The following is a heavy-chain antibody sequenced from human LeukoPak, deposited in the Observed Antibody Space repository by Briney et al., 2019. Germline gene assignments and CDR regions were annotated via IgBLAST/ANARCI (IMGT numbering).Heavy chain of an antibody. V-gene: IGHV3-21*04. Sequence: GGSLRLSCAASGFTFSSYSMNWVRQAPGKGLEWVSSISSSSSYIYYADSVKGRFTISRDNAKNSQYLQMNSLRVEDTALYYCARAQTYGDSRLLLDYWGQGTLVTVSS. D-gene: IGHD2-21*02. CDR3: ARAQTYGDSRLLLDY. CDR2: ISSSSSYI. J-gene: IGHJ4*02. CDR1: GFTFSSYS.